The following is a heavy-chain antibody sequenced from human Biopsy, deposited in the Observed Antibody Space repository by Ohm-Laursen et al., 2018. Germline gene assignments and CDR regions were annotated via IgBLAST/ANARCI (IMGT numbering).Heavy chain of an antibody. Sequence: SETLSLTCTASGGSIGSFFWSWIRQPPGKGLEWIGYIYYSGSTNYNPSLRSRVTISVDRSKNRFSLELSSVTAADTAVYYCARVGAGAPSIDYFDYWGQGALVTVSS. CDR3: ARVGAGAPSIDYFDY. CDR2: IYYSGST. J-gene: IGHJ4*02. D-gene: IGHD1-26*01. V-gene: IGHV4-59*01. CDR1: GGSIGSFF.